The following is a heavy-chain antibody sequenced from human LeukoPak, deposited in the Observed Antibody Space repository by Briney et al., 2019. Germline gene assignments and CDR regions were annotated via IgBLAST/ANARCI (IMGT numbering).Heavy chain of an antibody. Sequence: SETLSLTCAVYGGSFSGYYWSWIRQPPGKGLEWIGEINHSGSTNYNPSLKSRVTISVDTSKNQFSLKLSSVTAADTAVYYCARGRKNRFNVVAATILRGVAATPSPRFDPRGQGTLVTVSS. D-gene: IGHD2-15*01. CDR2: INHSGST. CDR1: GGSFSGYY. V-gene: IGHV4-34*01. J-gene: IGHJ5*02. CDR3: ARGRKNRFNVVAATILRGVAATPSPRFDP.